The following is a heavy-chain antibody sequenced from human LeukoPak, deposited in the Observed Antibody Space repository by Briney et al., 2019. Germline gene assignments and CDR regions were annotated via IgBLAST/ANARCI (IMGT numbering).Heavy chain of an antibody. J-gene: IGHJ4*02. V-gene: IGHV3-30-3*01. CDR1: GFTFSSYA. Sequence: GRSLRLSCAASGFTFSSYAMHWVRQAPGKGLEWVAVISYDGSNKYYADSVKGRFTISRDNSKNTLYLQMNSLRAEDTAVYYCAREPYSSGRRPFDYWGQGTLVTVSS. CDR2: ISYDGSNK. D-gene: IGHD6-19*01. CDR3: AREPYSSGRRPFDY.